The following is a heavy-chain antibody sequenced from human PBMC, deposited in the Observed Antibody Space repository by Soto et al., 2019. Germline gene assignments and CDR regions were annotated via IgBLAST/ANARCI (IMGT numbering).Heavy chain of an antibody. CDR3: AGDCSGGSCYSTTLYYFDY. CDR2: IIPILGIA. Sequence: SVKVSCKASGGTFSSYTISWVRQAPGQGLEWMGRIIPILGIANYAQKFQGRVTITADKSTSTAYMELSSLRSEDTAVYYCAGDCSGGSCYSTTLYYFDYWGQGTLVTVSS. J-gene: IGHJ4*02. V-gene: IGHV1-69*04. D-gene: IGHD2-15*01. CDR1: GGTFSSYT.